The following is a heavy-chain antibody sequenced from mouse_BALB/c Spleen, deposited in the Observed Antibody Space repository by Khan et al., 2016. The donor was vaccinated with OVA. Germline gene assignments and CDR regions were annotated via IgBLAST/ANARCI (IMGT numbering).Heavy chain of an antibody. J-gene: IGHJ4*01. Sequence: VQLKQSGPGLVKPSQSLSLTCTVTGYSITSDYAWNWIRQFPGNKLEWMGYISYSGSTNYNPSLKSRISITRDTSKNQSFLQLNSLTTEDTATYYGARDGSRYNSGTDYWGQGTSVTVSS. CDR2: ISYSGST. D-gene: IGHD2-3*01. V-gene: IGHV3-2*02. CDR3: ARDGSRYNSGTDY. CDR1: GYSITSDYA.